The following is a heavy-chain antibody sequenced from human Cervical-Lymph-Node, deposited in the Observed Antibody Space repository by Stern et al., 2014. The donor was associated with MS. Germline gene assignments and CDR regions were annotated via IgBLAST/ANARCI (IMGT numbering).Heavy chain of an antibody. D-gene: IGHD3-22*01. CDR2: INTGNGNT. Sequence: QVQLVQSGAEVKKPGAAVKVSCKASGYTFTSYAMHWVRQAPGQRLEWMGYINTGNGNTKYSQNFQGRLNTTRDTSASTSYMELSTLKSVDTAIYYCARLHYDTSGSGGDWGQGTLVTVSS. CDR1: GYTFTSYA. V-gene: IGHV1-3*04. CDR3: ARLHYDTSGSGGD. J-gene: IGHJ4*02.